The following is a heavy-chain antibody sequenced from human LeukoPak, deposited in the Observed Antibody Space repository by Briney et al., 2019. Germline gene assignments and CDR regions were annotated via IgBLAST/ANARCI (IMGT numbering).Heavy chain of an antibody. CDR3: ARDLVGATEGAFDI. CDR1: GFTFSSYS. V-gene: IGHV3-21*01. CDR2: ISSSSSYI. Sequence: GGSLRLSCAASGFTFSSYSMNWVRQAPGKGLEWVSSISSSSSYIYYADPVKGRFTISRDNAKNSLYMQMNSLRAEGTAVYYCARDLVGATEGAFDIWGQGTMVTVSS. J-gene: IGHJ3*02. D-gene: IGHD1-26*01.